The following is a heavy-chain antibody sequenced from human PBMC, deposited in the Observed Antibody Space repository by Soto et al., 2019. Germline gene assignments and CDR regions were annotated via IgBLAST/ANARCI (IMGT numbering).Heavy chain of an antibody. Sequence: NPSETLSLTCTVSGGPISSYYWSWIRQPAGKGLEWIGRIYTSGSTNYNPSLKSRVTMSVDTSKNQFSLKLSSVTAADTAVYYCARANLSTGIAVAVEGHLDYWGQGTPVTVSS. CDR1: GGPISSYY. V-gene: IGHV4-4*07. D-gene: IGHD6-19*01. CDR3: ARANLSTGIAVAVEGHLDY. CDR2: IYTSGST. J-gene: IGHJ4*02.